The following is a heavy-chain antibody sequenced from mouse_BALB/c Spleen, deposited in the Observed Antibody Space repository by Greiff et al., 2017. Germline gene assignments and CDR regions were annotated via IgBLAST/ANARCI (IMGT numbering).Heavy chain of an antibody. CDR1: GFTFSSYT. CDR3: ATGYGSSYWFAY. J-gene: IGHJ3*01. CDR2: ISNGGGST. Sequence: EVMLVESGGGLVQPGGSLKLSCAASGFTFSSYTMSWVRQTPEKRLEWVAYISNGGGSTYYPDTVKGRFTFSRDNAKNTLYLQMSSLKSEDTAMYYCATGYGSSYWFAYWGQGTLVTVSA. V-gene: IGHV5-12-2*01. D-gene: IGHD1-1*01.